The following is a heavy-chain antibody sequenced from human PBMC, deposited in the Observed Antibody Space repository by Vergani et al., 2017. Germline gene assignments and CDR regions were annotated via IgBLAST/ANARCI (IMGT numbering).Heavy chain of an antibody. D-gene: IGHD1-26*01. Sequence: EVQLVESGGGLVQPGGSLRLSCAASGFTFSSYAMSWVRQAPGKGLEWVANIKQDGSEKYYVDSVKGRFTISRDNAKNSLYLQMNSLRAEDTAVYYCARIVGATSHNWFDPWGQGTLVTVSS. J-gene: IGHJ5*02. CDR3: ARIVGATSHNWFDP. CDR2: IKQDGSEK. CDR1: GFTFSSYA. V-gene: IGHV3-7*01.